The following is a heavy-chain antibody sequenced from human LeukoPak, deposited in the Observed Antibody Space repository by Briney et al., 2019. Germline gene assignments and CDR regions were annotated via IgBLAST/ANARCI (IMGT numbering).Heavy chain of an antibody. CDR2: IFHSGST. V-gene: IGHV4-4*02. Sequence: PSGTLSLTCTVSGGSIGASINSPNWWSWVRQPPGKGLEWIGEIFHSGSTNYNPSLKSRVTMSVDKSKNRFSLNLTSVTAADTAVYFCARAPRAYCSTTGSCFQDCWGQGTLVTVSP. CDR1: GGSIGASINSPNW. D-gene: IGHD2-2*01. CDR3: ARAPRAYCSTTGSCFQDC. J-gene: IGHJ4*02.